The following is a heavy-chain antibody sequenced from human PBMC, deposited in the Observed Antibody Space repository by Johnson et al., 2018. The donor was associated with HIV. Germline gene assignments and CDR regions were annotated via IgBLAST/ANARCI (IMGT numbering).Heavy chain of an antibody. D-gene: IGHD3-22*01. CDR2: ISYDGSEK. CDR3: ARAPSYDREFLDAFDI. J-gene: IGHJ3*02. V-gene: IGHV3-30*04. Sequence: QMLLVESGGGVVQPGRSLRLSCAASGFTFSSYAMHWVRQAPGKGLEWVAVISYDGSEKYYVDSVKGRFTISRDNAKNSLYLQMNSLRAEDTAVYYCARAPSYDREFLDAFDIWGQGTMVTVSS. CDR1: GFTFSSYA.